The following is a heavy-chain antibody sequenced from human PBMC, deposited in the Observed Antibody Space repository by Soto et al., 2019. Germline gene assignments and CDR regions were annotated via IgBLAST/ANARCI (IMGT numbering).Heavy chain of an antibody. V-gene: IGHV1-3*01. Sequence: ASVKVSCKASGYTFTSYAMHWVRQAPGQRLEWMGWISAGNGNTKYSQKFQGRVTITRDTSASTAYMELSSLRSEDTAVYYCARDGYSSGWYAAFDIWGQGTMVTVSS. J-gene: IGHJ3*02. CDR1: GYTFTSYA. CDR3: ARDGYSSGWYAAFDI. CDR2: ISAGNGNT. D-gene: IGHD6-19*01.